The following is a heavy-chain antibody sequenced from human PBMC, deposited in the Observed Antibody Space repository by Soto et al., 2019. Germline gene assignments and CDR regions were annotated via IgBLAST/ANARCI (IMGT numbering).Heavy chain of an antibody. D-gene: IGHD1-26*01. CDR1: GYTLTKLA. CDR2: FDPEDGET. Sequence: QIQLIQSGAEVKKPGASVKVSCKVPGYTLTKLAMHWVRQAPGKGLEWMGGFDPEDGETMYAQKLQGRVIMTEDTSTDTAYMELRSLRSEDTAVYYCTTDRGYSGSRFDYWGQGTLVTVSS. J-gene: IGHJ4*02. CDR3: TTDRGYSGSRFDY. V-gene: IGHV1-24*01.